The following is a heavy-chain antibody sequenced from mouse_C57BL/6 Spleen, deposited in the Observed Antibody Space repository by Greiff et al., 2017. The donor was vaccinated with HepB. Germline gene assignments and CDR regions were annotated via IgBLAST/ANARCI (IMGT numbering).Heavy chain of an antibody. D-gene: IGHD2-12*01. CDR2: IHPNSGST. J-gene: IGHJ2*01. CDR3: ARSPFYDAFDY. Sequence: VQLQQPGAELVKPGASVKLSCKASGYTFTSYWMHWVKQRPGQGLEWIGMIHPNSGSTNYNEKFKSKATLTVDKSSSTAYMQLSSLTSEDSAVYYCARSPFYDAFDYWGQGTTLTVSS. CDR1: GYTFTSYW. V-gene: IGHV1-64*01.